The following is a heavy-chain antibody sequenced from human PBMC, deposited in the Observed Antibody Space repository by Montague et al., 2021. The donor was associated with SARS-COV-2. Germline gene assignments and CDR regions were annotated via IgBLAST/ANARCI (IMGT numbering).Heavy chain of an antibody. D-gene: IGHD3-9*01. J-gene: IGHJ3*02. CDR1: RGSFSNYY. V-gene: IGHV4-34*01. Sequence: SETLSLTCAVSRGSFSNYYWTWIRQSPGKGLEWIGEINQCGAPNXTPSLKSRVTISLDTSKKQISLNLNSVTVADTAAFFCARGRPVQGSFRHFDSISSGALDIWAQGSLVIVSS. CDR3: ARGRPVQGSFRHFDSISSGALDI. CDR2: INQCGAP.